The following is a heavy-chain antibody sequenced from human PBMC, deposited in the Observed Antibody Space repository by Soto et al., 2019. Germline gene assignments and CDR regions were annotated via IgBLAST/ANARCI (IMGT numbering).Heavy chain of an antibody. CDR3: AKNPTYYDFYYFDY. CDR1: GFTFSSYA. J-gene: IGHJ4*02. V-gene: IGHV3-23*01. Sequence: GGSLRLSCAASGFTFSSYAMSGVRQAPGKGLEWVSAISGSGGSTYYADSVKGRFTISRDNSKNTLYLQMNSLRAEDTAVYYCAKNPTYYDFYYFDYWGQGTLVTVSS. D-gene: IGHD3-3*01. CDR2: ISGSGGST.